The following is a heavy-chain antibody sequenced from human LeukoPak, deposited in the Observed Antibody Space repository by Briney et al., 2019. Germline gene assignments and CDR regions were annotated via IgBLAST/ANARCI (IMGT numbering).Heavy chain of an antibody. CDR3: ARGGSSGYYYSFSWADY. Sequence: QAGGSLRLSCAASGFTFSTYWMTWVRQAPGKGLEWVANIKQDGGEKFYVDSVKGRFTISRDNAKNSLYLQMNSLRAEDTAVYHCARGGSSGYYYSFSWADYWGQGTLVTVSS. J-gene: IGHJ4*02. CDR2: IKQDGGEK. CDR1: GFTFSTYW. D-gene: IGHD3-22*01. V-gene: IGHV3-7*01.